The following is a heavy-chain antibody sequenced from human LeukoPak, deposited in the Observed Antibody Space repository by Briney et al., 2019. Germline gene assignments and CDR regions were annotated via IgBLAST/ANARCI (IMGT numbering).Heavy chain of an antibody. V-gene: IGHV4-39*01. CDR2: VSYSGST. Sequence: SETLSLTCTVSGGSISSSSYFWGWIRQPPGKGLEWIGSVSYSGSTYYNPSLKSRVTISVGTSKNQFSLKLNSVTAADTAVYYCARSVNIVVEYYFDYWGQGTLVTVSS. CDR1: GGSISSSSYF. J-gene: IGHJ4*02. CDR3: ARSVNIVVEYYFDY. D-gene: IGHD2-15*01.